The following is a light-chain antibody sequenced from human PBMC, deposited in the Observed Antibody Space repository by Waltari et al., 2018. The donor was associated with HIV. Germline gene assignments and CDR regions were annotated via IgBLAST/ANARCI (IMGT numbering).Light chain of an antibody. V-gene: IGLV2-14*01. CDR1: SSDVASDNY. Sequence: QSALTQPAPVSGSPGQTITISCTGTSSDVASDNYVSWLQQQPGKSPKLMIYEVSNRPSGVSNRFSGSKSGNTASLTISGLQAEDEADYYCSSYTSSTTLLVFGTGTKVTVL. CDR3: SSYTSSTTLLV. CDR2: EVS. J-gene: IGLJ1*01.